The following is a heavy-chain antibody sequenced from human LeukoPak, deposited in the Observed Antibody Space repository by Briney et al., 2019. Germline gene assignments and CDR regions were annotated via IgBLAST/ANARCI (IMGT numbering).Heavy chain of an antibody. D-gene: IGHD2-2*01. CDR2: ISGTGGSA. V-gene: IGHV3-23*01. Sequence: GGSLRLSCAASGFTFSSYAMNWVRQAPGQGLEWVSVISGTGGSAYYADSVKGPFTICRDNSKNTLYLQMNSPRAEDTAVYYCAKSLRGYCSSTSCYRPVDYWGQGTLVTVSS. J-gene: IGHJ4*02. CDR1: GFTFSSYA. CDR3: AKSLRGYCSSTSCYRPVDY.